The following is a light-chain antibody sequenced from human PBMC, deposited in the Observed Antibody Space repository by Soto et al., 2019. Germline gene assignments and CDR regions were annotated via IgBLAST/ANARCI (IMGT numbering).Light chain of an antibody. CDR3: QHYGSSPWT. Sequence: DIVLTQSPGTLSLSPGERATLSCRASQSVSRSFLAWYQQKPGQAPRLLIYGASSRATGIPDRFSGSGSGTDFTLTISRLEPEDFAVYYCQHYGSSPWTFGQGANVEIK. CDR1: QSVSRSF. CDR2: GAS. J-gene: IGKJ1*01. V-gene: IGKV3-20*01.